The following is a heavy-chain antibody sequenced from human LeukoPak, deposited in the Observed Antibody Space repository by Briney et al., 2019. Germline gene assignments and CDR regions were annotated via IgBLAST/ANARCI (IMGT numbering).Heavy chain of an antibody. Sequence: ASVKVSCKVSGYTLTELSMHWVRQAPGKGLEWMGGFDPEDGETIYAQKFQGRVTMTEDTSTDTAYMELSSLRSEDTAVYYCATHEVGATRHDPYFGYWGQGTLVTVSS. V-gene: IGHV1-24*01. CDR2: FDPEDGET. D-gene: IGHD1-26*01. CDR3: ATHEVGATRHDPYFGY. J-gene: IGHJ4*02. CDR1: GYTLTELS.